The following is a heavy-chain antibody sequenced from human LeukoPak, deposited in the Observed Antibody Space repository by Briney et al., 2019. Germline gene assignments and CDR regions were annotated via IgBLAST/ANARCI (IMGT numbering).Heavy chain of an antibody. CDR1: GGSISGTSHY. J-gene: IGHJ4*02. CDR2: IYYSGST. CDR3: ARHEGYSYDY. Sequence: SETLSLTCTVSGGSISGTSHYWGWVRQPPGKGLEWIGNIYYSGSTYYNPSLKSRVTLSVDTSKNQFSLKLSSVTAADTAVYYCARHEGYSYDYWGQGTLVTVSS. V-gene: IGHV4-39*01.